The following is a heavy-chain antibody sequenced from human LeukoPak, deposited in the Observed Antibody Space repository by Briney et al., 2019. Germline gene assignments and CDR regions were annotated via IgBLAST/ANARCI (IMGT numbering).Heavy chain of an antibody. CDR2: ISISGGDT. D-gene: IGHD1-1*01. CDR3: AKEEVPNDY. CDR1: GFTFSNSA. V-gene: IGHV3-23*01. J-gene: IGHJ4*02. Sequence: GGSLRLSCAVSGFTFSNSAMSWVRQAPGKGLGWVSGISISGGDTYYADSVTGRFTISRDNSKSTLYLQMDSLRAEDTAVYYCAKEEVPNDYWGQGTLVTVSS.